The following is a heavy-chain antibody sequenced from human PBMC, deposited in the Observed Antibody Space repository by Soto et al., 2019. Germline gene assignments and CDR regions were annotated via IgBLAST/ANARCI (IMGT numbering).Heavy chain of an antibody. CDR1: GYTFTSCG. Sequence: ASVKVSCKASGYTFTSCGISWVRQAPGQGLEWMGWISAYNGNTNYAQKLQGRVTMTTDTSTSTAYMELRSLRSDDTAVYYCARDGVYGSGSYDAFDIWGQGTMVTVSS. V-gene: IGHV1-18*01. J-gene: IGHJ3*02. CDR3: ARDGVYGSGSYDAFDI. D-gene: IGHD3-10*01. CDR2: ISAYNGNT.